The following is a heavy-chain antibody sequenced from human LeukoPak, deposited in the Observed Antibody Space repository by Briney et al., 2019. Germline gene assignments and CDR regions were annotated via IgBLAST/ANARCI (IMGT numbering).Heavy chain of an antibody. V-gene: IGHV4-59*10. D-gene: IGHD4-17*01. Sequence: PSETLSLTCAVYGGSFSGYYWTWIRQPAGKGLEWIGRIYTSGSTNYNPSLKSRVIMSVDTSKIQFSLKLSSVTAADTAVYYCARWRSSRRITVITSWCFDLWGRGTLVTVSS. J-gene: IGHJ2*01. CDR3: ARWRSSRRITVITSWCFDL. CDR2: IYTSGST. CDR1: GGSFSGYY.